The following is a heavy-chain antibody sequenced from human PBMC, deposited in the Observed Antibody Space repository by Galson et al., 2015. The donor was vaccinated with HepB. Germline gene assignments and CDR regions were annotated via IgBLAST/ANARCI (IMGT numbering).Heavy chain of an antibody. Sequence: SLRLSCAASGFTFSSYGMHWVRQAPGKGLEWVAVIWYDGSNKYYADSVKGRFTISRDNSKNTLYLQMNSLRAEDTAVYYCARDPRSSWYFLGDYYGMDVWGQGTTVTVSS. CDR3: ARDPRSSWYFLGDYYGMDV. D-gene: IGHD6-13*01. CDR2: IWYDGSNK. V-gene: IGHV3-33*01. J-gene: IGHJ6*02. CDR1: GFTFSSYG.